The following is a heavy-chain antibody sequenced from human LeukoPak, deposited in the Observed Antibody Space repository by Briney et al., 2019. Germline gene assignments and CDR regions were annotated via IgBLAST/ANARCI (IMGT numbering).Heavy chain of an antibody. V-gene: IGHV3-23*01. CDR3: VKGGSHDESGYFTKPFDY. CDR2: ISGSGGSS. J-gene: IGHJ4*02. D-gene: IGHD3-3*01. Sequence: GGSLRLSCAASGFPLRSHAVSWVRQAPGKGLEWVSGISGSGGSSDYAASVKGRFTISRDICKNALYLEMNSLRFEDPPSYYCVKGGSHDESGYFTKPFDYWGQGTPVTVSS. CDR1: GFPLRSHA.